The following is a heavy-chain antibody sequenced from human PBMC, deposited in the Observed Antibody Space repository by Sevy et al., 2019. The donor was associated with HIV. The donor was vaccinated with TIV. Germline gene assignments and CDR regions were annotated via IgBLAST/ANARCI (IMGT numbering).Heavy chain of an antibody. V-gene: IGHV3-53*01. CDR3: ARGMTVERSWCGMDV. Sequence: GGCLRLSCAVSGFTVSSNYMTCVRQAPGKGLEWVSVIFSGGSTYYADSVKGRFTISRDNSRNTLSLQMNSLRAEDSAVYYCARGMTVERSWCGMDVWGQGTLVTVSS. D-gene: IGHD3-3*01. CDR1: GFTVSSNY. CDR2: IFSGGST. J-gene: IGHJ6*02.